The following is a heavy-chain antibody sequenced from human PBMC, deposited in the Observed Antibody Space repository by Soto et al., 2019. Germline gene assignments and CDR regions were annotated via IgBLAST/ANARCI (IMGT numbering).Heavy chain of an antibody. CDR2: FDPEDGET. Sequence: ASVKVSCKVSGYTLTELSMHWVRQAPGKGLEWMGGFDPEDGETIYAQKFQGRVTMTEDTSTDTAYMELSSLRSEDTAVYYCATEGGGNTGFDYWGQGTLVTVSS. V-gene: IGHV1-24*01. J-gene: IGHJ4*02. CDR3: ATEGGGNTGFDY. D-gene: IGHD2-15*01. CDR1: GYTLTELS.